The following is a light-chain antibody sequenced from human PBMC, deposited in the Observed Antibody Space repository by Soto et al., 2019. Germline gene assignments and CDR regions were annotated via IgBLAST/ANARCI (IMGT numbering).Light chain of an antibody. J-gene: IGLJ1*01. CDR1: SSDVGGYNY. CDR2: AVS. Sequence: QSALTQPRSVSGSPGQSVTISCTGTSSDVGGYNYVSWYQQHPGKAPKLIIYAVSGRPSGVPDRFSGSTSGPSATLTITAVQVGDEAEYYCGTWGWGLRVFGAGTKVTVL. CDR3: GTWGWGLRV. V-gene: IGLV2-11*01.